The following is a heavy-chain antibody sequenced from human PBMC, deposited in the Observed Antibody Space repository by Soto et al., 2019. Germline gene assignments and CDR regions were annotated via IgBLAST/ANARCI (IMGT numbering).Heavy chain of an antibody. CDR1: GASLRSGSYY. CDR3: SYGSSFDY. V-gene: IGHV4-61*01. J-gene: IGHJ4*02. Sequence: QVQLQESGPGLVKPSETLSLICTVSGASLRSGSYYWSWIRQPPGKGLEWIGYISHSGRTNYDPALKIRLTMSVDTSQNQFSLQLNSVTAADSAVYYCSYGSSFDYWGQGTLVTVSS. D-gene: IGHD3-10*01. CDR2: ISHSGRT.